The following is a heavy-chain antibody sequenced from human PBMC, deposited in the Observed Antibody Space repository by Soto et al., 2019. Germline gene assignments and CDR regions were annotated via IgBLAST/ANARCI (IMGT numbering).Heavy chain of an antibody. Sequence: QVQLVQSGAEVKKPGSSVKVSCKASGGTFSSYTISWVRQAPGQGLEWTGRIIPILGIANYAQKFQGRVTITADKSTSTAYMELSSLRSEDTAVYYCARSRGSGSPYYFDYWGQGTLVTVSS. J-gene: IGHJ4*02. V-gene: IGHV1-69*02. D-gene: IGHD3-10*01. CDR3: ARSRGSGSPYYFDY. CDR2: IIPILGIA. CDR1: GGTFSSYT.